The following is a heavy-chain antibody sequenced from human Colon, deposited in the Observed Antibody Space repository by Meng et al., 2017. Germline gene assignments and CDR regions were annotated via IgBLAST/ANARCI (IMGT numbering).Heavy chain of an antibody. Sequence: QVPLQQWGPGLLKPSETLTLTCAINAGPFSGYYWSWIRQAPGNGLEWIGEINHSVDTHYNPSLKSLFSMSFDTSKKQFSLHLSSVTAADTAVYYCSSLLTLDYWSQGTLVTVSS. CDR1: AGPFSGYY. CDR3: SSLLTLDY. V-gene: IGHV4-34*02. CDR2: INHSVDT. D-gene: IGHD2-15*01. J-gene: IGHJ4*02.